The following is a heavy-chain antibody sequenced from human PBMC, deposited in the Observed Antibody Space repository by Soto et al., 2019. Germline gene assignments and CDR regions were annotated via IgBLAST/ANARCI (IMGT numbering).Heavy chain of an antibody. J-gene: IGHJ4*02. CDR3: ARAGQWLVPFFDY. Sequence: SHTLSLTCAISGYSVSSDSAAWNWIRQSPSRGLEWLGRTYYRSKWYNDYAVSVKSRITINPDTSKNQFSLQLNSVTPEDTAVYYCARAGQWLVPFFDYWGQGTLVTVSS. CDR2: TYYRSKWYN. D-gene: IGHD6-19*01. CDR1: GYSVSSDSAA. V-gene: IGHV6-1*01.